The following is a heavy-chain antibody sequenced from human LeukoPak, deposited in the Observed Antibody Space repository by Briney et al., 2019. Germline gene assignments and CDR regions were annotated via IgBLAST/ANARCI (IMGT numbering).Heavy chain of an antibody. V-gene: IGHV4-59*01. J-gene: IGHJ5*02. CDR3: ARDPGYSYGHGWWFDP. CDR2: IYYSGST. Sequence: SETLSLTCTVSGGSISSYYRSWIRQPPGKGLEWIGSIYYSGSTNYNPSLKSRVTISVDTSKNQFSLKLSSVTAADTAVYYCARDPGYSYGHGWWFDPWGQGTLVTVSS. CDR1: GGSISSYY. D-gene: IGHD5-18*01.